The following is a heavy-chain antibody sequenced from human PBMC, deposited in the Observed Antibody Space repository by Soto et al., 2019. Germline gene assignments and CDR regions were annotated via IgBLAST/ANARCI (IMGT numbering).Heavy chain of an antibody. CDR3: ARRVYSGYQWGLYYFDY. V-gene: IGHV4-34*01. J-gene: IGHJ4*01. Sequence: SETLSLTCAVYGGSFSGYYWSWIRQPPGKGLEWIGEINHSGSTNYNPSLKSRVTISVDTSKNQFSLKLSSVTAADTAVYYCARRVYSGYQWGLYYFDYWGHGTPITVSS. CDR2: INHSGST. CDR1: GGSFSGYY. D-gene: IGHD5-12*01.